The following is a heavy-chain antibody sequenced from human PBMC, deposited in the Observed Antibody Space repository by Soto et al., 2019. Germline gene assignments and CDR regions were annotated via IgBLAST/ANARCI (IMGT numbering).Heavy chain of an antibody. V-gene: IGHV3-33*01. CDR3: ARDLVGATI. D-gene: IGHD1-26*01. J-gene: IGHJ4*02. CDR1: GFTFSHYD. Sequence: PGGSLRLSCAASGFTFSHYDMHWVRQAPGRGLEWVALILNDGSNKYYADSVKGRFTISRDNAKNSLFLQVNSLRAEDKAVYYCARDLVGATIWGQGTLVTVSS. CDR2: ILNDGSNK.